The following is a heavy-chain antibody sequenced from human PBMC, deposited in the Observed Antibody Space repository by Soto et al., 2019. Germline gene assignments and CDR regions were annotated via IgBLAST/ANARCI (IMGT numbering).Heavy chain of an antibody. CDR3: ARSRILARPSDWFDP. V-gene: IGHV4-30-4*01. Sequence: QVRLQESGPGLVKPSQTQSLTCTVSGGSIGRSDYYWSWIRQPPGKGLEWIGYIYYSGSTYYNPSLKSRLTISVDTSKNQFSLKLTSVTAADTAVYYCARSRILARPSDWFDPWGQGTLVTVSS. CDR1: GGSIGRSDYY. J-gene: IGHJ5*02. D-gene: IGHD6-6*01. CDR2: IYYSGST.